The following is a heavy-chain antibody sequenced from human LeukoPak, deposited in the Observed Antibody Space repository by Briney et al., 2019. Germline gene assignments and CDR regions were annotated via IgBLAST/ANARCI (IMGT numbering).Heavy chain of an antibody. D-gene: IGHD2-2*01. Sequence: GVTLRLSCAASGFTLSSYGMSWVRQAPGKGLEWVSTISNSGGSSYYADSVKGRFTISRDNSKNSLYLQMNSLRAEDTAVYYCAKDRGYCSSTRCYALHYFDYWGQGTLVTVSS. CDR1: GFTLSSYG. V-gene: IGHV3-23*01. CDR3: AKDRGYCSSTRCYALHYFDY. J-gene: IGHJ4*02. CDR2: ISNSGGSS.